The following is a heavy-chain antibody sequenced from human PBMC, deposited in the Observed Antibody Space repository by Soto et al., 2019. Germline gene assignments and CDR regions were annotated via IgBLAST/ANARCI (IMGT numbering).Heavy chain of an antibody. CDR2: FYSGGST. J-gene: IGHJ6*02. CDR1: GFTVSSNY. D-gene: IGHD2-2*02. CDR3: ARAPTRSASCYKNCYYYGMDV. V-gene: IGHV3-66*02. Sequence: GGSLTLSCAASGFTVSSNYMNWVRQAPGKGLEWVSVFYSGGSTYYADSVRGRFTISRDNSRNTLYLQMNSLRAEDSAVYYCARAPTRSASCYKNCYYYGMDVWGLGTTVTVSS.